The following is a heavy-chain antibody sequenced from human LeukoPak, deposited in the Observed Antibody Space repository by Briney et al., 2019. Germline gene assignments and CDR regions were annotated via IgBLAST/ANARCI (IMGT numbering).Heavy chain of an antibody. Sequence: SETLSLTCAVYGGSFSGYYWSWIRQPPGKGLEWIGEINHSGSTYYNPSLKSRVTISVDTSKNQFSLQLSSVTAADTAVYYCATQILLCHYYWGQGTLVTVSS. D-gene: IGHD2/OR15-2a*01. CDR3: ATQILLCHYY. CDR2: INHSGST. V-gene: IGHV4-34*01. CDR1: GGSFSGYY. J-gene: IGHJ4*02.